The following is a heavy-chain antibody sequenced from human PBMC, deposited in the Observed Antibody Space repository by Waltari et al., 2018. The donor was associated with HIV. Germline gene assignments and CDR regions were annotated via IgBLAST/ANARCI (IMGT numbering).Heavy chain of an antibody. Sequence: EVQLVESGGGLVKPGGSLRLSCAASGFTFSSYSMNWVRQAPGKGLEWVSSISSSSSYIYYADSVKGRFTISRDNAKNSLYLQMNSLRAEDTAVYYCARDRAARKGSYYGMDVWGQGTTVTVSS. D-gene: IGHD6-6*01. CDR2: ISSSSSYI. J-gene: IGHJ6*02. V-gene: IGHV3-21*01. CDR3: ARDRAARKGSYYGMDV. CDR1: GFTFSSYS.